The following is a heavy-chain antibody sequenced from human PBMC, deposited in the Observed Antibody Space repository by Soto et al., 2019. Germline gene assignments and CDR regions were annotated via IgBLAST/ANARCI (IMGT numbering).Heavy chain of an antibody. D-gene: IGHD6-13*01. CDR2: ISAYNGNT. J-gene: IGHJ5*02. V-gene: IGHV1-18*01. Sequence: QVQLVQSGAEVKKPGASVKVSCKASGYTFTSYGISWARQAPGQGLEWMGWISAYNGNTNYAQKLQGRVTMTTDTPTSAYNRELRTMRADDTAVYYCASVRQQLAINWFDPWGQGTLVTVSS. CDR1: GYTFTSYG. CDR3: ASVRQQLAINWFDP.